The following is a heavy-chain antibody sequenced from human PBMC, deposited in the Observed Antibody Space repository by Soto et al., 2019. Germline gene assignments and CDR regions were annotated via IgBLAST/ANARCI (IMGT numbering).Heavy chain of an antibody. Sequence: EVQLVESGGGLVGPGGALRLSGAACGFTFSSYWMPWVRQAPGKGLVWVSRINSDGSSTSYADSVKGRFTISRDNAKNTLYLQMNSLRAEDTAVYYCARNWLSGMDVWGQGTTVTVSS. CDR2: INSDGSST. D-gene: IGHD3-10*01. V-gene: IGHV3-74*01. CDR1: GFTFSSYW. CDR3: ARNWLSGMDV. J-gene: IGHJ6*02.